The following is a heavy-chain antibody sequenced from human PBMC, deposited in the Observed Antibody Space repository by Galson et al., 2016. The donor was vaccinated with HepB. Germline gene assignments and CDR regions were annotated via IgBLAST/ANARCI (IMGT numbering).Heavy chain of an antibody. J-gene: IGHJ6*03. V-gene: IGHV1-69*04. CDR1: GGTFSSYT. D-gene: IGHD3-3*01. CDR3: AKESFSITIFGLPAGDYYHMDV. CDR2: IIPILGIA. Sequence: SVKVSCKASGGTFSSYTISWVRQAPGQGLEWMGRIIPILGIANYAQKFQGRVTITADKSTSTAYMELSSLRSEDTAVYYCAKESFSITIFGLPAGDYYHMDVWGKGTTVTVSS.